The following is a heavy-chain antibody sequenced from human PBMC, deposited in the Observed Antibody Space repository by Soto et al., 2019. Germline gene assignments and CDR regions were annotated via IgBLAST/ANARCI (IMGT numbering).Heavy chain of an antibody. CDR3: ARQEPMDV. J-gene: IGHJ6*02. D-gene: IGHD1-1*01. CDR2: IDPSDSYT. V-gene: IGHV5-10-1*01. Sequence: GEPMKNCCKGSRDSFTSYWITWVRQMPGKGLEWMGRIDPSDSYTNYSPSFQGHVTISVDKSISTAYLQWSSLKASDTAMYYCARQEPMDVWGQGTTVTVSS. CDR1: RDSFTSYW.